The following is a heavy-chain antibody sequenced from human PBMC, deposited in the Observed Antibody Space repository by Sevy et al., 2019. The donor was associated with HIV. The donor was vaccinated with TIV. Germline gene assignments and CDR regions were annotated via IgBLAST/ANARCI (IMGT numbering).Heavy chain of an antibody. CDR3: ARGGGNGWYYFDY. D-gene: IGHD6-19*01. CDR1: GGTFSSYG. CDR2: IIPILGTV. V-gene: IGHV1-69*05. Sequence: ASVKVSCKASGGTFSSYGISWVRQAPGQGLEWMGGIIPILGTVNYAQKFQGRVTITTDESTRTAYMELSSLGSEDTAVCYCARGGGNGWYYFDYWGQETLVTASS. J-gene: IGHJ4*02.